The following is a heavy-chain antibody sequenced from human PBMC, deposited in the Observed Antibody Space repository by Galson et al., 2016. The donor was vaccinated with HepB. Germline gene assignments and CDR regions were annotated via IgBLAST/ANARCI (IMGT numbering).Heavy chain of an antibody. CDR1: GYALSELS. Sequence: SVKVSCKVSGYALSELSMHWVRQAPGKGLEWMGGLDPQDGRMIYAQKFQVRLNLAEDTSTDTAYMELSSLISEDTAIYSCARLDSGITLDDWGQGTLVTVSS. CDR3: ARLDSGITLDD. CDR2: LDPQDGRM. D-gene: IGHD1-26*01. J-gene: IGHJ4*02. V-gene: IGHV1-24*01.